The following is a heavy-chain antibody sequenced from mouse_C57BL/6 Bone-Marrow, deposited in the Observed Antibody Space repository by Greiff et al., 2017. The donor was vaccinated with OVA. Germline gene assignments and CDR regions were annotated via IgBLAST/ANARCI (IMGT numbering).Heavy chain of an antibody. Sequence: VQLKQSGPELVKPGASVKISCKASGYTFTDYYMNWVKQSHGKSLEWIGDINPNNGGTSYNQKFKGKATLTVDKSSSTAYMELRSLTSEDSAVYYCAKGEIYYGNYGYYFDYWGQGTTLTVSS. CDR2: INPNNGGT. J-gene: IGHJ2*01. V-gene: IGHV1-26*01. D-gene: IGHD2-1*01. CDR3: AKGEIYYGNYGYYFDY. CDR1: GYTFTDYY.